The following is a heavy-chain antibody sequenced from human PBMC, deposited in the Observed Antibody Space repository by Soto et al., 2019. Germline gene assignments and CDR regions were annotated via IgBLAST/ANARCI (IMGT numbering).Heavy chain of an antibody. D-gene: IGHD6-19*01. Sequence: ASVKVSCKASGYTFTSYDINWVRQATGQGLEWMGWMDPNSGNTGYAQKFQGRVTMTRNTSISTAYMELSSLRSEDTAVYYCARGLRSIAVAGYNWFDPWGQGTLVTVSS. CDR2: MDPNSGNT. J-gene: IGHJ5*02. CDR3: ARGLRSIAVAGYNWFDP. V-gene: IGHV1-8*01. CDR1: GYTFTSYD.